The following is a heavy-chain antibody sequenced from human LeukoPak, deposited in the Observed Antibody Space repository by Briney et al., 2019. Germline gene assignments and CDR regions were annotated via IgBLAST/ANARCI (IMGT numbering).Heavy chain of an antibody. Sequence: GGSLRLSCAASGFTFSSYAMNWVRQAPGKGLEWVSAISGSGGSTYYADSVKGRFTISRDSAKNSLHLEMNSLRVDDTAIYYCAGYGFYPYWGQGTPVTVSS. CDR2: ISGSGGST. CDR3: AGYGFYPY. CDR1: GFTFSSYA. J-gene: IGHJ4*02. D-gene: IGHD5-18*01. V-gene: IGHV3-23*01.